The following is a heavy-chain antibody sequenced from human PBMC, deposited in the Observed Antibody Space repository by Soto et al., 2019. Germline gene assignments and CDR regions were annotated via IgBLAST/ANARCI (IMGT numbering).Heavy chain of an antibody. V-gene: IGHV4-39*07. CDR2: IYHSGST. CDR1: GGSISSSSYY. Sequence: SETLSLTCTVSGGSISSSSYYWGWIRQPPGKGLEWIGYIYHSGSTYYNPSLKSRVTISVDRSKNQFSLKLSSVTAADTAVYYCARAPGYSGNWFDPRGQGTLVTVSS. J-gene: IGHJ5*02. CDR3: ARAPGYSGNWFDP. D-gene: IGHD1-26*01.